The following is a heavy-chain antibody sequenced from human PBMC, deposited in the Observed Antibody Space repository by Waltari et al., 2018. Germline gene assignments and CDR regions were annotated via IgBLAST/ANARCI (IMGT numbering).Heavy chain of an antibody. CDR3: ARDDVNFDSVTAYGHFEY. CDR2: IYFTGST. D-gene: IGHD2-21*02. J-gene: IGHJ4*02. CDR1: GASIRGYF. Sequence: QVQLQESGPGLVKPSETLSLTCHVSGASIRGYFWNWIRQPPGKGLEWIASIYFTGSTNYNPSLQSRVTISIDVSKSQFSLELRSVTAADTAVYYCARDDVNFDSVTAYGHFEYWGQGTLATVSS. V-gene: IGHV4-59*01.